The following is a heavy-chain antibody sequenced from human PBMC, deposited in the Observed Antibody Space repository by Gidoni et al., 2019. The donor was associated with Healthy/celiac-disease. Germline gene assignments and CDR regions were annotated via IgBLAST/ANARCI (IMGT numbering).Heavy chain of an antibody. CDR3: TRTYDTSCDFDY. D-gene: IGHD3-22*01. CDR2: IRNKAYGGTT. V-gene: IGHV3-49*03. Sequence: DVQLVESGGGSVQTGRSLRLSGTTAEFTLGDYAMSWFCQAPGKGLEWVGFIRNKAYGGTTEYAASVKGRFTISRDDSKRIAYLQMNSLKTEDTALYYCTRTYDTSCDFDYWGQGTLVPVSS. J-gene: IGHJ4*02. CDR1: EFTLGDYA.